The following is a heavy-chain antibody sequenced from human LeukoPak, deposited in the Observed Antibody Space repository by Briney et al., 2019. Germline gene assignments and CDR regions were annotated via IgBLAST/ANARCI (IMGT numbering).Heavy chain of an antibody. D-gene: IGHD1-1*01. CDR3: AKDYWNDGFDY. CDR2: ISYDGSNK. CDR1: GFTFSSYG. V-gene: IGHV3-30*18. Sequence: PGRSLRLSCAASGFTFSSYGMHGVRQAPGKGLEWVAVISYDGSNKYYADSVKGRFTISRDNSKNTLYLQMNSLRAEDTAVYYCAKDYWNDGFDYWGQGTLDTVSS. J-gene: IGHJ4*02.